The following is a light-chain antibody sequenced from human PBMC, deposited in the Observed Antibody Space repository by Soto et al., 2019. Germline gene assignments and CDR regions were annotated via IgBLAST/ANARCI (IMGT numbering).Light chain of an antibody. J-gene: IGKJ4*01. Sequence: EIVLTQSPGTLSLSPGERATLSCRASQSVSSSYLAWYQQKPGQAPRLLIYGASSRATGIPDRFSGSGSGTDFTLTISRLETEEVAVYYCHQYDSSPLTFGGGTKVEIK. CDR2: GAS. CDR1: QSVSSSY. V-gene: IGKV3-20*01. CDR3: HQYDSSPLT.